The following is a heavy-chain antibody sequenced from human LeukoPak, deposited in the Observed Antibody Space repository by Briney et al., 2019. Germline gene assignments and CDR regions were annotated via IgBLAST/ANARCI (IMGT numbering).Heavy chain of an antibody. CDR3: TTSADCRSGVRCYYYYLDV. V-gene: IGHV3-23*01. CDR2: ISGVGNST. D-gene: IGHD2-15*01. J-gene: IGHJ6*03. CDR1: VVTFTVFA. Sequence: GGTLRPSRAVSVVTFTVFAMSGGARAPGPGVKGVSTISGVGNSTYYAESVNARFTISRANSKHTVYLQWNRPRVAAPARYYCTTSADCRSGVRCYYYYLDVWGKGTTVTVSS.